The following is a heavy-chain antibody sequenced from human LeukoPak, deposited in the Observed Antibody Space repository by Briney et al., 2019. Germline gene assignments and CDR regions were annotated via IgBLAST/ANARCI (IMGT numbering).Heavy chain of an antibody. J-gene: IGHJ4*02. CDR2: ISSSSSYI. CDR3: ARDISLNDY. Sequence: GGSLRLSCAASGFTVSSNHMSWVRQAPGKGLEWVSSISSSSSYIYYADSVKGRFTISRDNAKNSLYLQMNSLRAEDTAVYYCARDISLNDYWGQGTLVTVSS. CDR1: GFTVSSNH. V-gene: IGHV3-21*01.